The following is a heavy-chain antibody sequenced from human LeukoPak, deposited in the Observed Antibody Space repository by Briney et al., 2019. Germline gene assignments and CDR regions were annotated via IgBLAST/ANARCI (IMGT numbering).Heavy chain of an antibody. V-gene: IGHV4-59*08. CDR1: GSSIIGYF. J-gene: IGHJ5*02. Sequence: SETLSLICTVSGSSIIGYFWTWMRQPPGKGLEWTGNIYDSGSTNYKPSLQSRVTISLDSSKNQVFLKLDSVTAADTAVYYCARQFSPWGQGTLVTVSS. CDR3: ARQFSP. CDR2: IYDSGST.